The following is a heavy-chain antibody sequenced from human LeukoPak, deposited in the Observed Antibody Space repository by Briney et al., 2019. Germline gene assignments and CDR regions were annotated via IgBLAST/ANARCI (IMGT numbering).Heavy chain of an antibody. V-gene: IGHV3-30*02. J-gene: IGHJ6*03. D-gene: IGHD1-26*01. CDR1: GFTFSSYG. Sequence: PGGSLRLSCAASGFTFSSYGMHWVRQAPGKGLEWVAFIRYDGSNKYYADSVKGRFTISRDNSKNTLYLQTNSLRAEDTAVYYCAKDQNEGWELPSYYYYYMDVWGKGTTVTVSS. CDR3: AKDQNEGWELPSYYYYYMDV. CDR2: IRYDGSNK.